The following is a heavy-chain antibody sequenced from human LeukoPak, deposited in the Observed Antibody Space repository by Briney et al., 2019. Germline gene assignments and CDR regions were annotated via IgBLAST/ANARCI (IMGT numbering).Heavy chain of an antibody. CDR1: GDSITRKY. D-gene: IGHD3-22*01. CDR3: ARGSFDSSGYYLFDY. V-gene: IGHV4-4*07. Sequence: PSETLSLTCTVSGDSITRKYWSWIRQPAGKGLEWIGRIYNSGNTNFLPSLQTPVTLSTHPSNNQFSLKLSSVTAADTAVYYCARGSFDSSGYYLFDYWGQGTLLTVSS. J-gene: IGHJ4*02. CDR2: IYNSGNT.